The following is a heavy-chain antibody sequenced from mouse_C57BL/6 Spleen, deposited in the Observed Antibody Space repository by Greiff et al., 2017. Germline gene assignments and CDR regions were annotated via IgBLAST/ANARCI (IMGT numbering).Heavy chain of an antibody. V-gene: IGHV1-59*01. Sequence: QVQLQQPGAELVRPGTSVKLSCKASGYTFTSYWMHWVKQRPGQGLEWIGVIDPSDSYTNYNQKFKGKATLTVDTSSSTAYMQLSSLTSEDSAVYYCARSPDYYGSSSSWFAYWGQGTLVTVSA. CDR1: GYTFTSYW. D-gene: IGHD1-1*01. CDR3: ARSPDYYGSSSSWFAY. J-gene: IGHJ3*01. CDR2: IDPSDSYT.